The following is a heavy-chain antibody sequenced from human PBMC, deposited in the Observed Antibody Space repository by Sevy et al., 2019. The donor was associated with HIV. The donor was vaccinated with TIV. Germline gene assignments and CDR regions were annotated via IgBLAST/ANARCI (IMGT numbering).Heavy chain of an antibody. CDR1: GFTFSSYA. Sequence: GGSLRLSCSASGFTFSSYALLWVRQAPGKGLEWVSLISYDGRNKYYSDSVKGRFAISRDESKNTLFLQMESLRTEDTAIYYCARVGVSYCTDDCYHRFDYWGRGTLVTVSS. CDR2: ISYDGRNK. V-gene: IGHV3-30*09. J-gene: IGHJ4*02. CDR3: ARVGVSYCTDDCYHRFDY. D-gene: IGHD2-21*02.